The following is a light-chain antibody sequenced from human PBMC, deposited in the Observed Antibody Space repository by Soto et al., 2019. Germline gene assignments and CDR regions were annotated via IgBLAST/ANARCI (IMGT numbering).Light chain of an antibody. CDR3: QKYNSAST. Sequence: DIQMTQSPSSLSASVGDRVTITCRASQGISNYLAWYQQKPGKVPKILIYAASTLQSGVPSRFSGSGSGTDFTLTISSLQPEDVATYYCQKYNSASTFGQGTRLEIK. CDR1: QGISNY. J-gene: IGKJ5*01. CDR2: AAS. V-gene: IGKV1-27*01.